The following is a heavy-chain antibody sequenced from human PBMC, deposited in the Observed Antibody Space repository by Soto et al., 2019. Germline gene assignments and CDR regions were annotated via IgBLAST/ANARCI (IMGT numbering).Heavy chain of an antibody. CDR3: AKDRLGGNFDY. J-gene: IGHJ4*02. CDR2: ISGTGGST. V-gene: IGHV3-23*01. Sequence: EVQLLDSGGGLVQPGGSLRLSCAPSGFKFKNYAMNGVGQAPGKGLEWVATISGTGGSTYNAASVKGRFTISRDTSKNTLYLQMKSLRVDDTAVYYCAKDRLGGNFDYWGQGTQVTVSS. CDR1: GFKFKNYA.